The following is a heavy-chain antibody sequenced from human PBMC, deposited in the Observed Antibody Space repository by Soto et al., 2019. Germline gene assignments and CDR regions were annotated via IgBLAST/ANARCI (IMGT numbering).Heavy chain of an antibody. D-gene: IGHD6-6*01. Sequence: EVQLVESGGGLVKPGGPLKLSVPAPGLPFRKAWLSGFAKPPGRGLEWVGRIKSKTDGGTTDYAAPVKGRFTISRDDSKNTLYLQMNSLKTEDTAVYYCTTDGIAARYFDYWGQGTLVTVSS. CDR2: IKSKTDGGTT. J-gene: IGHJ4*02. CDR1: GLPFRKAW. V-gene: IGHV3-15*01. CDR3: TTDGIAARYFDY.